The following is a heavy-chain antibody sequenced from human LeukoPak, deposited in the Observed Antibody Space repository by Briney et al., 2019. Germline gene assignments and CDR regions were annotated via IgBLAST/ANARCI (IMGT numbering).Heavy chain of an antibody. CDR3: ARSQIVVVPAAIVSGHYYYYGMDV. V-gene: IGHV4-31*03. CDR2: IYYSGST. D-gene: IGHD2-2*02. J-gene: IGHJ6*02. CDR1: GGSISSGGYY. Sequence: PSETLSLTCTVSGGSISSGGYYWSWIRQHPGKGLEWIGYIYYSGSTYYNPSLKSRVTISVDTSKNQFSLKLSSVTAADTAVYYCARSQIVVVPAAIVSGHYYYYGMDVWGQGATVTVSS.